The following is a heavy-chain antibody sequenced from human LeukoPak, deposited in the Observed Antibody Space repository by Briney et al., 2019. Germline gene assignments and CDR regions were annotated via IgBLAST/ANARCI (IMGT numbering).Heavy chain of an antibody. D-gene: IGHD3-22*01. CDR2: MYYSGST. CDR1: GGSISSGVYY. Sequence: SQTLSLTCTVSGGSISSGVYYWSWIRQPPGKGLEWIAYMYYSGSTYYNPSLKSRVTMSADTSKNQLSLKLSSVTAADTAVYYCARPYYYDSRIDPWGQGILVAVSS. V-gene: IGHV4-30-4*01. J-gene: IGHJ5*02. CDR3: ARPYYYDSRIDP.